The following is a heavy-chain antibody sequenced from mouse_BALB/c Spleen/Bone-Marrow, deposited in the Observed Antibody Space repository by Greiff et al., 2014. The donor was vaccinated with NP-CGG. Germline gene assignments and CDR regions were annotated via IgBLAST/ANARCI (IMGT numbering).Heavy chain of an antibody. V-gene: IGHV1-5*01. CDR3: ARNWDWVFAY. CDR2: IYPGNNDA. CDR1: GCTFTNYW. J-gene: IGHJ3*01. D-gene: IGHD4-1*01. Sequence: VQLKESGTVLARPGASLRMSCKASGCTFTNYWINWIKQRPGQGLEWIGAIYPGNNDAKYTQKFKAKAKLTAVTSTSTADMELSSLTNEDSAVYYGARNWDWVFAYWGQGTLVTVSA.